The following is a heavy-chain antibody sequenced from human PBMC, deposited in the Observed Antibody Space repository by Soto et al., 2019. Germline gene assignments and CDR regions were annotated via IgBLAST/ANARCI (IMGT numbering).Heavy chain of an antibody. J-gene: IGHJ6*02. CDR3: ARDRRGIAAPGGGMDV. CDR2: ITADNGNT. CDR1: GYIFTSYR. D-gene: IGHD6-13*01. Sequence: QVRLVQSGAEVKKPVASVKVSCKSSGYIFTSYRINWVRQATGQGPEGWAWITADNGNTDYPQKLQVRVTMTTDTSTSTAYLPLRSLTSDDTSVYYCARDRRGIAAPGGGMDVWGQGTTVT. V-gene: IGHV1-18*01.